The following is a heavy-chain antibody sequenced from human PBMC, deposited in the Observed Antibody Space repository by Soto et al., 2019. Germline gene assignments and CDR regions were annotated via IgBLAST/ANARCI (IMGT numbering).Heavy chain of an antibody. Sequence: SETLSLTCTVSGGSISSYYWSWIRQPPGKGLEWIGNIYYSGSTNYNPSLKSRVTISVGTSKNQFSLKLSSVTAADTAVYYCARERYYGMDVWGQGXTVTVYS. CDR1: GGSISSYY. V-gene: IGHV4-59*01. J-gene: IGHJ6*02. CDR2: IYYSGST. CDR3: ARERYYGMDV.